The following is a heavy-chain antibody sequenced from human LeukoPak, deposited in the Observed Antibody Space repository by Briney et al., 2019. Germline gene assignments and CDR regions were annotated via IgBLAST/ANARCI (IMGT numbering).Heavy chain of an antibody. V-gene: IGHV3-48*02. D-gene: IGHD4-23*01. CDR3: ARNPGGIGDY. CDR2: ISGSSSST. J-gene: IGHJ4*02. CDR1: GFTVSTNC. Sequence: GGSLRLSCAASGFTVSTNCMTWVRQAPGKGLEWVSFISGSSSSTFYADSVKGRFTVSRDNAKNTLYLQMNSLRDEDTAVYYCARNPGGIGDYWGQGTLVTVSS.